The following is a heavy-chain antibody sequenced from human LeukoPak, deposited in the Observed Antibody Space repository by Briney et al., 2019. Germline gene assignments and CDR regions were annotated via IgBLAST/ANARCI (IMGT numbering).Heavy chain of an antibody. CDR3: AGGGGVGAKY. CDR1: GFTFNNYA. J-gene: IGHJ4*02. V-gene: IGHV3-23*01. Sequence: PGGSLRLSCAASGFTFNNYAMSWVRQAPGKGLEWVPDISGSGANTYYADSVKGRFTISRDNSKSTLYLQMNSLRAEDTAVYYCAGGGGVGAKYWGQGTLVTVSS. D-gene: IGHD1-26*01. CDR2: ISGSGANT.